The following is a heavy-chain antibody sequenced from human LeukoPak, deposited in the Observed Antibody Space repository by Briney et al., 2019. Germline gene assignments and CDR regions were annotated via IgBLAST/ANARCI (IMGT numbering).Heavy chain of an antibody. CDR3: GRERGSKCFDY. Sequence: GGSLRLSCAASGFTFSSYWMSWVRQAPGKGLEWVANIKQDGSEKYYVDSVKGRFTISRDNAKNSLYLQMNSLRAEDTAVYYCGRERGSKCFDYWGQGTLVTVSS. J-gene: IGHJ4*02. D-gene: IGHD3-10*01. CDR2: IKQDGSEK. CDR1: GFTFSSYW. V-gene: IGHV3-7*01.